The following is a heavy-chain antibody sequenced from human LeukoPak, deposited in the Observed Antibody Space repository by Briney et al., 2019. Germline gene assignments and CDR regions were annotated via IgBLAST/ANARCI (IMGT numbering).Heavy chain of an antibody. CDR1: GDSMSSGTYA. V-gene: IGHV4-30-4*07. CDR2: IYSSGNT. Sequence: SQTLSLTCNVSGDSMSSGTYAWSWVRQPPGKGLEWLAYIYSSGNTFYNPSFKTRLTVSIDTSKNHFSLKLSSVTAADTAVYYCARTGYRRWFDPWGQGTLVTVSS. J-gene: IGHJ5*02. CDR3: ARTGYRRWFDP. D-gene: IGHD3-16*02.